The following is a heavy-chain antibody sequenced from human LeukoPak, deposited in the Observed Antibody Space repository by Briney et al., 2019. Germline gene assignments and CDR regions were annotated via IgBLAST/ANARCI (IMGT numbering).Heavy chain of an antibody. J-gene: IGHJ5*02. CDR2: IYHSGST. V-gene: IGHV4-38-2*01. D-gene: IGHD3-9*01. CDR3: ARVRYFDWSDWFDP. CDR1: GYSISSGYY. Sequence: PSETLSLTCAVSGYSISSGYYWGWIQQPPGKGLEWIGSIYHSGSTYYNPSLKSRVTISVDTSKNQFSLKLSSVTAADTAVYYCARVRYFDWSDWFDPWGQGTLVTVSS.